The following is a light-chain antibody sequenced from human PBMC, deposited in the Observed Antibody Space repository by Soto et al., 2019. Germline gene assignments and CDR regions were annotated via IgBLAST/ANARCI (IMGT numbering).Light chain of an antibody. CDR2: DAS. J-gene: IGKJ1*01. Sequence: EVVLTQSPATLSLSPGGSATRSCRASQNVDNYLAWYQQKPGQAPRLLIYDASNRATGIPARFSGSGSGTDFTLTISRLEPEDFAVYYCQQYGSSGTFGQGTKADI. V-gene: IGKV3-11*01. CDR1: QNVDNY. CDR3: QQYGSSGT.